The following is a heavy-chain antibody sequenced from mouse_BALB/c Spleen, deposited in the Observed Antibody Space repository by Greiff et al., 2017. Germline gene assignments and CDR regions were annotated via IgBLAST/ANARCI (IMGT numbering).Heavy chain of an antibody. Sequence: VKLQESGPGLVAPSQSLSITCTVSGFSLTSYGVHWVRQPPGKGLEWLGVIWAGGSTNYNSALMSRLSISKDNSKSQVFLKMNSLQTDDTAMYYCARDGNYVRDYAMDYWGQGTSVTVSS. V-gene: IGHV2-9*02. J-gene: IGHJ4*01. D-gene: IGHD2-1*01. CDR1: GFSLTSYG. CDR2: IWAGGST. CDR3: ARDGNYVRDYAMDY.